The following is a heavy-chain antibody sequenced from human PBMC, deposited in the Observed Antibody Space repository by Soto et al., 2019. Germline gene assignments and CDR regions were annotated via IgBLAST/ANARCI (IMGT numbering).Heavy chain of an antibody. V-gene: IGHV1-18*01. D-gene: IGHD6-6*01. J-gene: IGHJ4*02. CDR3: ARIGVSSGHEAPDFDS. CDR2: ISGFNGNT. CDR1: GYTFNFYG. Sequence: ASVKVSCKASGYTFNFYGITWVRQAPGQGLEWMGWISGFNGNTNYAADLQGRVTMTTDTSTSTAYMELRGLRSDDTAVYYCARIGVSSGHEAPDFDSWGQGTLVTVSS.